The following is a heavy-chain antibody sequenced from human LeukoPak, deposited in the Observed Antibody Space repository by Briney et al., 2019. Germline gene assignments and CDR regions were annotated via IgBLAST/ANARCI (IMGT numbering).Heavy chain of an antibody. CDR1: GGTFSSHA. V-gene: IGHV1-69*13. CDR2: IIPIFGTA. D-gene: IGHD3-22*01. J-gene: IGHJ4*02. CDR3: ARDGMAYYYDSSGYFDY. Sequence: SVKVSCKASGGTFSSHAISWVRQAPGQGLEWMGGIIPIFGTANYAQKFQGRVTITADESTSTAYMELSSLRSEDTAVYYCARDGMAYYYDSSGYFDYWGQGTLVTVSS.